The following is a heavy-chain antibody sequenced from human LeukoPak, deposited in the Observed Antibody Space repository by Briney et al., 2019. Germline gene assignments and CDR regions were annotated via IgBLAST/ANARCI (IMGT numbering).Heavy chain of an antibody. CDR1: GFTFSSYS. V-gene: IGHV3-21*01. J-gene: IGHJ4*02. CDR2: ISSSSSYI. CDR3: ARVDAGDYIIY. Sequence: GGSLRLSCAASGFTFSSYSMNWVRQAPGKGLEWVSSISSSSSYIYYADSVKGRFTISRDNAKNSLYLQVNSLRAEDTAVYYCARVDAGDYIIYWGQGTLVTVSS. D-gene: IGHD2-2*01.